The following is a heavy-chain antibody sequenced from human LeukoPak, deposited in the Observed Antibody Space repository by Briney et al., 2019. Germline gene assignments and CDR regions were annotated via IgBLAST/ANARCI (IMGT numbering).Heavy chain of an antibody. D-gene: IGHD6-13*01. CDR2: IIPIFGTA. Sequence: SVKVSCTASGGTFSSYAISWVRQAPGQGLEWMGGIIPIFGTANYAQKFPGRVTITADESTSTAYMELSSLRSEDTAVYYCARGSYSSSWYYWFDPWGQGTLVTVSS. CDR3: ARGSYSSSWYYWFDP. V-gene: IGHV1-69*13. CDR1: GGTFSSYA. J-gene: IGHJ5*02.